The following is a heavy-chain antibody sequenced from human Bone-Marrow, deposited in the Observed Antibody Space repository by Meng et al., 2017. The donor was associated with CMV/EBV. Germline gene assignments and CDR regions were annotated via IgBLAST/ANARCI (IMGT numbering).Heavy chain of an antibody. J-gene: IGHJ3*02. Sequence: GGSLRLSCAASGFTFSSYSMNWVRQAPGKGLEWVSSISSSSSYIYYADSVKGRFTISRDNAKNSLYLQINSLRAEDTAVYYCARLMGERRIDAFDIWGQGTMVTFSS. CDR3: ARLMGERRIDAFDI. CDR1: GFTFSSYS. D-gene: IGHD3-16*01. CDR2: ISSSSSYI. V-gene: IGHV3-21*01.